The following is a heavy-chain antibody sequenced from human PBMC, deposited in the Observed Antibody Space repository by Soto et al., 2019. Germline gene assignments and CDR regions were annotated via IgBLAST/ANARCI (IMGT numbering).Heavy chain of an antibody. CDR3: ARERIVVVPAAHSKEHGMDV. CDR1: GYTFTGYY. D-gene: IGHD2-2*01. J-gene: IGHJ6*02. Sequence: ASVKVSCKASGYTFTGYYMHWVRQAPGQGLEWMGWINPNSGGTNYAQKFQGWVTMTRDTSISTAYMELSRLRSDDTAVYYCARERIVVVPAAHSKEHGMDVWGQGTTVTVSS. CDR2: INPNSGGT. V-gene: IGHV1-2*04.